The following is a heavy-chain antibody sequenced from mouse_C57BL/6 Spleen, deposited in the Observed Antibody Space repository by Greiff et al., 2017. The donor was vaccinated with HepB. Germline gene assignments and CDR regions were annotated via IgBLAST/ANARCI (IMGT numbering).Heavy chain of an antibody. D-gene: IGHD1-1*01. J-gene: IGHJ2*01. Sequence: EVQLQQSGPELVKPGASVKISCKASGYTFTDYYMNWVKQSHGKSLEWIGDINPNNGGTSYNQKFKGKATLTVDKSSSTAYMELRSLTSEDSAVYYCARVQTTVKYYFDYWGQGTTLTVSS. CDR3: ARVQTTVKYYFDY. CDR1: GYTFTDYY. V-gene: IGHV1-26*01. CDR2: INPNNGGT.